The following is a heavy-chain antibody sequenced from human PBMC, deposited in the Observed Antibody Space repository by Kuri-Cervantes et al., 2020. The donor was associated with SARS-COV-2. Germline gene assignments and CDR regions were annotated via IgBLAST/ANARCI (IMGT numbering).Heavy chain of an antibody. CDR1: GFTFSSYA. D-gene: IGHD1-26*01. Sequence: GESLKISCAASGFTFSSYAMSWVRQAPGKGLEWVSAISGSGGSTYYADSVKGRFTISRDNSKNTLYLQMNSLRAEDTAVYYCARDPFSDFDYWGQGTLVTVSS. CDR2: ISGSGGST. J-gene: IGHJ4*02. CDR3: ARDPFSDFDY. V-gene: IGHV3-23*01.